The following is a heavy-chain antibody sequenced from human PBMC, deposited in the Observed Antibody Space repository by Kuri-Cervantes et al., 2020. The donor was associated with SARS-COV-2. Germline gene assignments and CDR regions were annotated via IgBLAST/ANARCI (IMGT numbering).Heavy chain of an antibody. V-gene: IGHV3-49*03. Sequence: GESLKISCAASGFTFSDYYMSWIRQAPGKGLEWVGFIRSKAYGGTTEYAASVKGRFTISRDDSKSIAYLQMNSLKTEDTAVYYCTRDDFWSGVADYWGQGTLVTVSS. CDR2: IRSKAYGGTT. CDR1: GFTFSDYY. CDR3: TRDDFWSGVADY. J-gene: IGHJ4*02. D-gene: IGHD3-3*01.